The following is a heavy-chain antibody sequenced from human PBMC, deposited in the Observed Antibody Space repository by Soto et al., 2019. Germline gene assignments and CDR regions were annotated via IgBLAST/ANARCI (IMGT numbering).Heavy chain of an antibody. Sequence: QVQLVQSGAEVKKPGSSVKVSCKASGGTFSSYAISWVRQAPGQGLEWMGGIIPIFGTANYAQKFQGRVTITADESTSTAYMELSSLRSEDTAVYYRARDWGPYSSSPSYNWFDPWGQGTLVTVSS. CDR3: ARDWGPYSSSPSYNWFDP. CDR1: GGTFSSYA. D-gene: IGHD6-13*01. CDR2: IIPIFGTA. J-gene: IGHJ5*02. V-gene: IGHV1-69*01.